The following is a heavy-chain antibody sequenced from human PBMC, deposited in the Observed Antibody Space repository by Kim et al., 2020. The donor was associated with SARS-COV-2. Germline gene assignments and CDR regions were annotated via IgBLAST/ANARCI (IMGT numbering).Heavy chain of an antibody. D-gene: IGHD3-10*01. J-gene: IGHJ5*02. V-gene: IGHV1-69*02. Sequence: ENKEQSFQGRVTSPADKSTSTAYLELSSLRSEDTAVYYCASAGRGAWFDPWGQGTLVTVSS. CDR3: ASAGRGAWFDP. CDR2: E.